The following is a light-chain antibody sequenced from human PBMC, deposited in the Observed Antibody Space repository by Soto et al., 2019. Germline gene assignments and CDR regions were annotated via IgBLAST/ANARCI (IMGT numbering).Light chain of an antibody. CDR3: QQYNNWTPTYT. CDR2: DAS. V-gene: IGKV3-15*01. J-gene: IGKJ2*01. Sequence: EIVMTQSPATLSVSPGERATLSCRASQSVSSNLAWYQQKPGQAPRLLIYDASTRATGIPARFSGSGSGTEFTLTISSLQSEDFAVYYCQQYNNWTPTYTFGQGTKLEIK. CDR1: QSVSSN.